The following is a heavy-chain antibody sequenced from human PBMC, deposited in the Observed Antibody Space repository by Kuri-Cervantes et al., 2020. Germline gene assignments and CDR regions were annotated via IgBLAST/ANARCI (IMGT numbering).Heavy chain of an antibody. CDR2: IYYSGST. D-gene: IGHD1-1*01. CDR1: GGSISSGGYS. Sequence: SCAVSGGSISSGGYSWSWLRQPPGKGLEWIGSIYYSGSTYYNPSLKSRVTISVDTSKNQFSLKLSSVTAADTAVYYCARHFRYLYGMDVWGQGTTVTVSS. CDR3: ARHFRYLYGMDV. V-gene: IGHV4-30-2*03. J-gene: IGHJ6*02.